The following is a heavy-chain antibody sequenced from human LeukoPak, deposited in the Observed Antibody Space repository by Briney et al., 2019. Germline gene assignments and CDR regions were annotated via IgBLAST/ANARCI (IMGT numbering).Heavy chain of an antibody. Sequence: GRSLRLSCAASGCTFSSYGMHWVRQAPGKGLEGVVVIKYDGSKESYGDSVKGRFTISRDKSTNTLYLQMNNLRAEDTAVYYCARDMWIGGYCSSASSSTFDYWGQGTLVTVSS. CDR1: GCTFSSYG. J-gene: IGHJ4*02. CDR2: IKYDGSKE. V-gene: IGHV3-33*01. CDR3: ARDMWIGGYCSSASSSTFDY. D-gene: IGHD2-2*01.